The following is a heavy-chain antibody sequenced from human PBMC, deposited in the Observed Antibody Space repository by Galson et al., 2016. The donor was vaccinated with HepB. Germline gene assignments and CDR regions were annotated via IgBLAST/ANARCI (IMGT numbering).Heavy chain of an antibody. J-gene: IGHJ4*02. V-gene: IGHV3-30*18. CDR2: ILYDGSNK. D-gene: IGHD5-18*01. CDR3: AKVETAMVEGSFDY. Sequence: SLRLSCAASGFTFSSYGMHWVRQAPGKGLEWVAVILYDGSNKYYADSVKGRFTISRDNSKNTLYLQMNSLRAEDTAVYYCAKVETAMVEGSFDYWGQGTLVTVSS. CDR1: GFTFSSYG.